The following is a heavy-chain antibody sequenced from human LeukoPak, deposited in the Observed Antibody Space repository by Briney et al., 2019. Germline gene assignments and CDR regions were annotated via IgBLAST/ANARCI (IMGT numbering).Heavy chain of an antibody. V-gene: IGHV3-30*03. J-gene: IGHJ6*02. D-gene: IGHD2/OR15-2a*01. CDR2: IAYGGTYT. Sequence: GTSLRLSCAASGFTFSDYAMHWVRQAPGKGLEWVAVIAYGGTYTHHADSLKGRFTISRDNSRDTLYLQINSLRPEDTALYYCARNKAITAFFGMDVWGQGTTIIVSS. CDR3: ARNKAITAFFGMDV. CDR1: GFTFSDYA.